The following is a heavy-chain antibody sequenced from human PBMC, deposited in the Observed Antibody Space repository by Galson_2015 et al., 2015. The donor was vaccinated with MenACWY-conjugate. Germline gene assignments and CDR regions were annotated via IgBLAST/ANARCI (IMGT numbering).Heavy chain of an antibody. CDR3: ARLLEYYFDY. CDR2: IYPDESET. CDR1: GYTSTSYW. V-gene: IGHV5-51*01. Sequence: QSGAEVKKPGESLTISCRGSGYTSTSYWIGWVRQMPGKGLEWMGIIYPDESETRYSPSFQGQVTISADKSTNTAYLQWSSLKASDTALYYCARLLEYYFDYWGRGTLVTVSS. D-gene: IGHD5-24*01. J-gene: IGHJ4*02.